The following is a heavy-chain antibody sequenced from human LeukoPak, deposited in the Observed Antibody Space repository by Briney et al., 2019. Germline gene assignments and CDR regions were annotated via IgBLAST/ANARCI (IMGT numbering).Heavy chain of an antibody. CDR1: GGSITSYY. D-gene: IGHD1-26*01. J-gene: IGHJ4*02. V-gene: IGHV4-59*12. CDR2: FYDSAST. Sequence: SETLSLTCTVSGGSITSYYWSWIRQPPGKGLEWIGYFYDSASTKYNPSLKSRVTISVDTSKNQFSLRLSSVTAADTAVYYCARLASLSGFFDFWGQGTLVTVSS. CDR3: ARLASLSGFFDF.